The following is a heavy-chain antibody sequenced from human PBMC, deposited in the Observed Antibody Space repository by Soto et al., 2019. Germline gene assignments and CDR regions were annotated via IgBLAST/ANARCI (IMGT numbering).Heavy chain of an antibody. CDR1: GYSVTSYL. V-gene: IGHV5-51*01. CDR3: ARQRFGENAVRWFDP. D-gene: IGHD3-10*01. Sequence: RGESLKISCKGSGYSVTSYLIRWVRQMPVKGLAWMGIIYPGDSDTRYSPSFQGQVTISADKSISTAYLQWSSLKASDPAMYYCARQRFGENAVRWFDPWGQRILVTGSS. J-gene: IGHJ5*02. CDR2: IYPGDSDT.